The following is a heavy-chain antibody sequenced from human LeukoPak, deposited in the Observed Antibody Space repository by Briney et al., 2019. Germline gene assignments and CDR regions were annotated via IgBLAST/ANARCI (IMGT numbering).Heavy chain of an antibody. J-gene: IGHJ4*02. V-gene: IGHV1-18*01. CDR3: ARGYLAVVDTAMVPHFDY. Sequence: GASVKVSCKASGYTFTSYGISWVRQAPGQGLEWMGWISAYNGNTNYAQKLQGRITMTTDTSTSTAYMELRSLRSDDTAVYYCARGYLAVVDTAMVPHFDYWGQGTLVTVSS. D-gene: IGHD5-18*01. CDR2: ISAYNGNT. CDR1: GYTFTSYG.